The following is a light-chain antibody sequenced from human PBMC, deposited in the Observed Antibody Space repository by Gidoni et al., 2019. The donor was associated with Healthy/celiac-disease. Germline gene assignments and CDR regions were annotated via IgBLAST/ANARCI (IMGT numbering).Light chain of an antibody. V-gene: IGKV1-39*01. CDR3: QQSYSTPAT. CDR1: QSISSY. J-gene: IGKJ1*01. Sequence: DIQMTQSLASLSASVGDRVNITCRASQSISSYLNWYQQKPGKAPKSLIYAASSLHSGVPSRFSGSGSVTDFTLTISSLQPEDFATYYCQQSYSTPATFGQGTKVEIK. CDR2: AAS.